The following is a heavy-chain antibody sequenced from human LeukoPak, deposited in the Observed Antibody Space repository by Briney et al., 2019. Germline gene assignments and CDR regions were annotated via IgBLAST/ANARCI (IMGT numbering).Heavy chain of an antibody. CDR3: ARDARRHRYFDL. D-gene: IGHD6-6*01. V-gene: IGHV3-74*03. CDR2: ISGDATRI. J-gene: IGHJ2*01. CDR1: GFTFSDFW. Sequence: GGSLRLSCVASGFTFSDFWKHWFRQVPGKGLMWLARISGDATRITYADSVEGRFTISRDTAKKTLYLQMTHLKVDDTAMYFCARDARRHRYFDLWGRGTLVTVTS.